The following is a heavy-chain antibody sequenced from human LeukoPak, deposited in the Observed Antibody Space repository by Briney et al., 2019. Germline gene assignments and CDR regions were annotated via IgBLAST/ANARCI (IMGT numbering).Heavy chain of an antibody. Sequence: GGSLRLSCAASGFTFSSYAMHWVRQAPGKGLEWVAVVSYDGSNKYYADSVKGRFTISGDNSKNTLYLQMNSLRAEDTAVYYCAREGGVGASYFDYWGQGTLVTVSS. V-gene: IGHV3-30-3*01. D-gene: IGHD1-26*01. CDR3: AREGGVGASYFDY. J-gene: IGHJ4*02. CDR2: VSYDGSNK. CDR1: GFTFSSYA.